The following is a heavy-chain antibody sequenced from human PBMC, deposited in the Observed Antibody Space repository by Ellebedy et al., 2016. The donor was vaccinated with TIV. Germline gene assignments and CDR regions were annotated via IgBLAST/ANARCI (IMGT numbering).Heavy chain of an antibody. Sequence: PGGSLRLSCAASGFTFTSYAMSWVRQAPGKGLEWVSTISHTGTRTYYADSVESRFTVSRDTSKKTLYLQMNSLRAEDTATYYCVKGRGGGSDSSAPRYYFDSWGLGTLVTVSS. CDR1: GFTFTSYA. CDR2: ISHTGTRT. J-gene: IGHJ4*02. D-gene: IGHD3-22*01. V-gene: IGHV3-23*01. CDR3: VKGRGGGSDSSAPRYYFDS.